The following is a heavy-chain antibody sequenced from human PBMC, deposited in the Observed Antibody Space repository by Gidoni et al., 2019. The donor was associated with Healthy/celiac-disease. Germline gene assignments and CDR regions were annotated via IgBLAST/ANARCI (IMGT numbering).Heavy chain of an antibody. CDR1: GFTFSSYS. CDR2: ISSSSSYI. V-gene: IGHV3-21*01. Sequence: EVQLVESGGGLVKPGGSLRLSCAASGFTFSSYSMNWFRQAPGKGLGWVSSISSSSSYIYYADSVKGRFTISRDNAKNSLYLQMNSLRAEDTAVYYCARDLTVAGNFDYWGQGTLVTVSS. CDR3: ARDLTVAGNFDY. D-gene: IGHD6-19*01. J-gene: IGHJ4*02.